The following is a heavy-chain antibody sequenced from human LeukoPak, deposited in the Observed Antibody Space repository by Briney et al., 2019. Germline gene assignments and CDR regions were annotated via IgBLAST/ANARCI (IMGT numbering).Heavy chain of an antibody. CDR3: ARGPAKPVSNDSSGYYSYYFDY. D-gene: IGHD3-22*01. J-gene: IGHJ4*02. CDR1: GRSFSGYY. CDR2: INHSGST. V-gene: IGHV4-34*01. Sequence: PSETLSLTCAVYGRSFSGYYWSWIRQPPGKGLEWIGEINHSGSTNYNPSLKSRVTISVDTSKNQFSLKLSSVTAADTAVYYCARGPAKPVSNDSSGYYSYYFDYWGQGTLVTVSS.